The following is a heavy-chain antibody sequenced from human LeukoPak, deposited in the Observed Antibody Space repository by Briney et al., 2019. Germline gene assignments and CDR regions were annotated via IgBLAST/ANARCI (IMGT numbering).Heavy chain of an antibody. CDR1: GFTFSSYG. CDR3: AKTGGDSVLYYYYMDV. V-gene: IGHV3-30*18. J-gene: IGHJ6*03. D-gene: IGHD3-10*01. CDR2: ISYDGSNK. Sequence: GRSLRLSCAASGFTFSSYGMHWVRQDPGKGLEWVAVISYDGSNKYYADSVKGRFTISRDNSKNTLYLQMNSLRAEDTAVYYCAKTGGDSVLYYYYMDVWGKGTTVTVSS.